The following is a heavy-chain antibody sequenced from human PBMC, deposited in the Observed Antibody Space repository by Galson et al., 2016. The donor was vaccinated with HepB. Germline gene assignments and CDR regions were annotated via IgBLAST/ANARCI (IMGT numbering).Heavy chain of an antibody. CDR1: GFTFSSYG. V-gene: IGHV3-30*03. D-gene: IGHD6-13*01. J-gene: IGHJ3*02. CDR2: ISYDGSNK. Sequence: SLRLSCAASGFTFSSYGMHWVRQAPGKGLEWVAIISYDGSNKHYADSVKGRFTISRENSKNTLYLQMNSLRAEDTAVYYCTLLELGIGAAQDAFDIWGLGTMVTVSS. CDR3: TLLELGIGAAQDAFDI.